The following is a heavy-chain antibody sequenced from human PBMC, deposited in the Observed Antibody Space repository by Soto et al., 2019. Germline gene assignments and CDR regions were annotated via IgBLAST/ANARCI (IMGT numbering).Heavy chain of an antibody. CDR2: IIPIFGTA. CDR3: AREARITMIVGGTWFDP. D-gene: IGHD3-22*01. CDR1: GGTFSSYA. J-gene: IGHJ5*02. V-gene: IGHV1-69*13. Sequence: GASVKVSCKASGGTFSSYAISWVRQAPGQGLEWMGGIIPIFGTANYAQKFQGRVTITADESTSTAYMELSSLRSEDTAVYYCAREARITMIVGGTWFDPWGQGTLVTVSS.